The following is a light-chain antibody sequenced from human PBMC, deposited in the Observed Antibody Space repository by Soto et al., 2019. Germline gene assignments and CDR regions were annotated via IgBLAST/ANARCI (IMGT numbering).Light chain of an antibody. J-gene: IGKJ1*01. CDR1: QSVSSR. V-gene: IGKV3-15*01. Sequence: EIVLPQSPATLSVSPGESFTLSCRASQSVSSRLAWYHQKPGQSPRLLIYGASTRATGIPARFSGSGSGTEFTLTISSLQSEDFGLYYSHQYNNFWTVGKGNKVDIK. CDR3: HQYNNFWT. CDR2: GAS.